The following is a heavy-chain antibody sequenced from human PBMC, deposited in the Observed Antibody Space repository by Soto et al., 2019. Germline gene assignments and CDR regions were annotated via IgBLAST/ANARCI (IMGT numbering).Heavy chain of an antibody. CDR1: GFTFNTYA. CDR3: AKDLWVSPYADS. D-gene: IGHD1-26*01. V-gene: IGHV3-23*01. J-gene: IGHJ5*01. CDR2: ITASGINT. Sequence: PGGSLRLSCTGSGFTFNTYAMNWVRQTPGKGLQWVSSITASGINTYYADSVKGRFTISRDNSKNTLYLQMNSLRAEDTAVYFCAKDLWVSPYADSCGQGTLVTVSS.